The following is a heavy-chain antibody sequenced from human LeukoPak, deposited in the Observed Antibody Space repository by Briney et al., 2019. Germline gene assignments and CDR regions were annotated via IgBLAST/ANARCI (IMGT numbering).Heavy chain of an antibody. J-gene: IGHJ4*02. Sequence: GGSLRLSCAASGFTFSSYSMNWVRQAPGKGLEWISYIGISSGNTKYADSVKGRFTISGDKAKNSPYLQMNSLRVDDTAVYYCARDTKYAFDNWGQGTLVTVSS. D-gene: IGHD2-2*01. CDR3: ARDTKYAFDN. CDR1: GFTFSSYS. V-gene: IGHV3-48*01. CDR2: IGISSGNT.